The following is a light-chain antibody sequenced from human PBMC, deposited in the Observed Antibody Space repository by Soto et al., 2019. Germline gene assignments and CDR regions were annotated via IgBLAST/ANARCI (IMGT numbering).Light chain of an antibody. J-gene: IGLJ1*01. CDR1: SIDVGAYNY. CDR2: EVN. V-gene: IGLV2-14*01. CDR3: SSYTTSSTYA. Sequence: QSALTQPASVSGAPGQSITISCTGTSIDVGAYNYVSWYQQHPGKAPKLMIYEVNNRPSVVSNRFSGSKSGDTASLTISGLQAEDEADYYCSSYTTSSTYAFGTGTKLTVL.